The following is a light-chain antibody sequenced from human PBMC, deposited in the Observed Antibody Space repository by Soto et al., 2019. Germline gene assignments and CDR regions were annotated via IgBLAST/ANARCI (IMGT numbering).Light chain of an antibody. CDR2: GAS. V-gene: IGKV3-20*01. CDR1: ESVSSRY. J-gene: IGKJ2*01. Sequence: EIVLAQSPGTLSLSPGEWATLSCRASESVSSRYLAWYQQKHGQAPRLLIQGASSRATGIPDRFTGSGSGTEFTLTISRLEPEDSAVYYCHHYAKTFGQGTKLEIK. CDR3: HHYAKT.